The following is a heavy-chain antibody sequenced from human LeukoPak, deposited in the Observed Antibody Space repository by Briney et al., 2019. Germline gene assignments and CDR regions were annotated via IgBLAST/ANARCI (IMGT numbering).Heavy chain of an antibody. Sequence: GGPLRLSCAASGFTFSSYEMNWVRQAPGRGLEWVSSITSGSTYVFYTDSVKGRFTISRDNAKNSLYLQMNSLRAEDTAVYYCARGPYSGAYGDSYYYYMDLWGQGTTVTISS. V-gene: IGHV3-21*01. CDR1: GFTFSSYE. CDR2: ITSGSTYV. D-gene: IGHD1-26*01. CDR3: ARGPYSGAYGDSYYYYMDL. J-gene: IGHJ6*03.